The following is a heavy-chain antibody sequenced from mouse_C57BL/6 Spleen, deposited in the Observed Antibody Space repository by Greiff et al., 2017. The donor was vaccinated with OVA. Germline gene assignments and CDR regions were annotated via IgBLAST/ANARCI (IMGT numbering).Heavy chain of an antibody. CDR2: ISDGGSYT. CDR3: ARFEGFAY. V-gene: IGHV5-4*03. CDR1: GFTFSSYA. Sequence: EVMLVESGGGLVKPGGSLKLSCAASGFTFSSYAMSWVRQTPEKRLEWVATISDGGSYTYYPDNVKGRFTISRDNAKNNLYLQMSHLKSEDTAMYYCARFEGFAYWGQGTLVTVSA. J-gene: IGHJ3*01.